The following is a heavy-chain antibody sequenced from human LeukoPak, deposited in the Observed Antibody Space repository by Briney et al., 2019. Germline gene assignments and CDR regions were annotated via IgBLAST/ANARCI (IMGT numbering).Heavy chain of an antibody. CDR3: ARGVGWNDGTFDV. V-gene: IGHV3-30*04. Sequence: GRSLRLSCAASGFTFSNFAMHWVRQAPGKGLEWVALISFDGSNKNYPDSVRGRFTISRDNCKNTLYLQMNTLRGEDTAVYYCARGVGWNDGTFDVWGQGTMVTVSS. D-gene: IGHD1-1*01. CDR2: ISFDGSNK. CDR1: GFTFSNFA. J-gene: IGHJ3*01.